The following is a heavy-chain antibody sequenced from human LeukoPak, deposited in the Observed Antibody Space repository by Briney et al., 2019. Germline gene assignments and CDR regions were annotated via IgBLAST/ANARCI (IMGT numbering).Heavy chain of an antibody. CDR1: GFTVSSNY. CDR3: ARDETSYYDFWSGYYIPGFDP. J-gene: IGHJ5*02. Sequence: GGSLRLSCAASGFTVSSNYMSWVRQAPGKGLEWVSVIYSGGSTYYADSVKGRFTISRDNSKNTLYLQMNSLRAEDTAVYYCARDETSYYDFWSGYYIPGFDPWGQGTLVTVSS. CDR2: IYSGGST. V-gene: IGHV3-66*01. D-gene: IGHD3-3*01.